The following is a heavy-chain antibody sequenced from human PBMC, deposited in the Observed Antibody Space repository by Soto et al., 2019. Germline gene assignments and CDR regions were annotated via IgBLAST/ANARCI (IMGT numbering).Heavy chain of an antibody. D-gene: IGHD3-10*01. CDR2: INHSGST. J-gene: IGHJ3*02. CDR1: GGSFSGYY. V-gene: IGHV4-34*01. Sequence: SETLSLTCAVYGGSFSGYYWSWIRQPPGKGLEWIGEINHSGSTNYNPSLKSRVTISVDTSKNQFSLKLSSVTAADTAVYYCARDLPIYGGAFDIWGQGTMVTVSS. CDR3: ARDLPIYGGAFDI.